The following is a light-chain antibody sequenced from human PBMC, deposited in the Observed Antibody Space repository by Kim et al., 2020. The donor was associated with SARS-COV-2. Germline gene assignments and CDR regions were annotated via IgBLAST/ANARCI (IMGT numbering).Light chain of an antibody. V-gene: IGLV2-14*03. J-gene: IGLJ2*01. Sequence: QSALTQPASVSGSPGQSITISCTGTSSDVGGYNYVSWYQQHPGKAPKLMIYDVSNRPSGVSNRFSGSKSGNTASLTISGLQAEDEVDYYCSSYTSSRPVVFGGGTQLTVL. CDR2: DVS. CDR1: SSDVGGYNY. CDR3: SSYTSSRPVV.